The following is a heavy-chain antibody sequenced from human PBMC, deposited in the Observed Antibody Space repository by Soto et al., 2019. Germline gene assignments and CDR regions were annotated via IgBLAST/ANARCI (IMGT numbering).Heavy chain of an antibody. CDR2: ISTSGSTI. V-gene: IGHV3-11*01. D-gene: IGHD3-9*01. J-gene: IGHJ4*02. CDR1: GFTFSDYY. Sequence: PGGSLRLSCVVSGFTFSDYYMSWIRQAPGKGLEWVSYISTSGSTIYYADSVKGRFTISRDNAKNTLYLQMNSLRAEDTAVYYCAKVEDILTGYYRVLDYWGQGTLVTVSS. CDR3: AKVEDILTGYYRVLDY.